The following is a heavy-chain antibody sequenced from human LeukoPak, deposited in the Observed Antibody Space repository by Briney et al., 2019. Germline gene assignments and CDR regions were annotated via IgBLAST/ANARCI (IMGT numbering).Heavy chain of an antibody. CDR3: ARVSAEWLLSY. J-gene: IGHJ4*02. CDR1: GLTFSSDW. Sequence: GRTLRLSCAASGLTFSSDWMAWVRQAAGKGQEWVANIKQDGGETFYLDSVKARFTISRDNSRNSLYLQMNSLRAEDTAVYYCARVSAEWLLSYWGQGTLVTVSS. D-gene: IGHD3-3*01. V-gene: IGHV3-7*01. CDR2: IKQDGGET.